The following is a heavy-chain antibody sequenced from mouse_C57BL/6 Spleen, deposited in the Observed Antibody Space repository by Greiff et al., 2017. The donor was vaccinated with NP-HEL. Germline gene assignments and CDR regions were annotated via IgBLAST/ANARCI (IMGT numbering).Heavy chain of an antibody. J-gene: IGHJ1*03. CDR3: ARESKGWYFDV. Sequence: EVKVVESGGGLVKPGGSLKLSCAASGFTFSSYAMSWVRQTPEKRLEWVATISDGGSYTYYPDNVKGRFTISRDNAKNNLYLQMSHLKSEDTAMYYCARESKGWYFDVWGTGTTGTVSS. CDR2: ISDGGSYT. CDR1: GFTFSSYA. D-gene: IGHD1-3*01. V-gene: IGHV5-4*01.